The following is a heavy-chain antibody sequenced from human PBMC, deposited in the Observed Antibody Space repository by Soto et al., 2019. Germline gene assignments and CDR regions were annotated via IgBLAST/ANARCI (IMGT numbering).Heavy chain of an antibody. CDR2: ISYDGSNK. Sequence: GGSLRLSCAASGFTFSSYAMHWVRQAPGKGLEWVAVISYDGSNKYYADSVKGRFTISRDNSKNTLYLQMNSLRAEDTAVYYCARGKYYDFWSGQDIIGWFDPWGQGTLVTVSS. CDR1: GFTFSSYA. J-gene: IGHJ5*02. D-gene: IGHD3-3*01. CDR3: ARGKYYDFWSGQDIIGWFDP. V-gene: IGHV3-30-3*01.